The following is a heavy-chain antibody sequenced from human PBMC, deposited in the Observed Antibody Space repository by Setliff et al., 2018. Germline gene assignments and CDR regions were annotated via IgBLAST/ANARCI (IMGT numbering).Heavy chain of an antibody. CDR1: GGSISGHY. D-gene: IGHD1-26*01. CDR3: ARGFTSGLNDAFDI. Sequence: TLSLTCTVSGGSISGHYWSWIRQPPGKGLEYIGYIYYTGSTNYNPSLMSRVTISLHTSKNQFSLKLSSVTAADTAVYYCARGFTSGLNDAFDIWGQGTMVTVSS. J-gene: IGHJ3*02. V-gene: IGHV4-59*11. CDR2: IYYTGST.